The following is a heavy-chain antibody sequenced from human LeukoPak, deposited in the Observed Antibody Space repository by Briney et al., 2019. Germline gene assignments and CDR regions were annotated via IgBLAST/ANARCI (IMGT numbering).Heavy chain of an antibody. V-gene: IGHV3-48*04. D-gene: IGHD2-2*01. J-gene: IGHJ4*02. CDR1: GFTFSSYA. CDR3: ARGGNFLSGPYQRAFDY. Sequence: GGSLRLSCAAAGFTFSSYAMIWLRQAPGKGLECVSYNINSTTTIYCAASVKARFTTSRANGKSSLYLQLRSLRAGNTAVYSCARGGNFLSGPYQRAFDYWSRGTLVTVSS. CDR2: NINSTTTI.